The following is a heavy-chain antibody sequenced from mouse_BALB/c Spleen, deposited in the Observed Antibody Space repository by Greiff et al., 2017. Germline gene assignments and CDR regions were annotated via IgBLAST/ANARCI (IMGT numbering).Heavy chain of an antibody. J-gene: IGHJ3*01. CDR3: ARKGYDYEWFAY. D-gene: IGHD2-4*01. CDR1: GFTFSSYT. CDR2: ISSGGSYT. V-gene: IGHV5-6-4*01. Sequence: EVKLVESGGGLVKPGGSLKLSCAASGFTFSSYTMSWVRQTPEKRLEWVATISSGGSYTYYPDSVKGRFTISRDNAKNTLYLQMSSLKSEDTAMYYCARKGYDYEWFAYWGQGTLVTVSA.